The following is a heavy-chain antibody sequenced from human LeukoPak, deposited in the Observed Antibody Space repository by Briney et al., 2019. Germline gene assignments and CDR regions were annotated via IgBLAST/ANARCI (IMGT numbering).Heavy chain of an antibody. V-gene: IGHV4-38-2*02. D-gene: IGHD2-2*02. J-gene: IGHJ4*02. CDR3: ARYCSSTTCYTRGGDY. CDR2: IYHTGNT. Sequence: SETLSLTCSVSGYSITSGYYWGWIRQPPGKGLEWIGSIYHTGNTFYDPSFNSRITISVDTSKNQFSLSLSSVTAADTAVYYCARYCSSTTCYTRGGDYWGQGTLVTVSS. CDR1: GYSITSGYY.